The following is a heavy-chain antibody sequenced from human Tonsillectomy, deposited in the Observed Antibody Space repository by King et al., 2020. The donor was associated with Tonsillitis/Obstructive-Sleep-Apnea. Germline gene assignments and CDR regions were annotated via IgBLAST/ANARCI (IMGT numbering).Heavy chain of an antibody. J-gene: IGHJ4*02. CDR3: ARGNPAFGVVSSYFDY. CDR2: INHSGST. D-gene: IGHD3-3*01. Sequence: VQLQQWGAGLLKPSETLSLTCAVYGGSFSGYYWSWIRQPPGKGLEWIGEINHSGSTNYNPSLKSRVTISVDTSNNQFSLRLSSLTAADTAVYYCARGNPAFGVVSSYFDYWGQGTLVTVSS. CDR1: GGSFSGYY. V-gene: IGHV4-34*01.